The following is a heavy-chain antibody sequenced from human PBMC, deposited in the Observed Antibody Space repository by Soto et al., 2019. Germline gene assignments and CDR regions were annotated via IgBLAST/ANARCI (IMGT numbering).Heavy chain of an antibody. CDR2: ILVDGRT. CDR1: GFICSSYD. Sequence: PGGSLRLSCAASGFICSSYDMSWVRQAPGKGLEWVSTILVDGRTFYVDSVKGRFTISRDSSQNTVYLQMDSLTAGDTALYYCAKATATGGGAFDICRQGTMVTV. J-gene: IGHJ3*02. V-gene: IGHV3-23*01. D-gene: IGHD2-8*02. CDR3: AKATATGGGAFDI.